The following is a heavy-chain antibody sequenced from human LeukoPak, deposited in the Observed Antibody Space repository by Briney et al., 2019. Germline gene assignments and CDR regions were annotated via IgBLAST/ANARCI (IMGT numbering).Heavy chain of an antibody. V-gene: IGHV1-46*01. Sequence: ASVKVSCKASGYTFTNYLLHWVRQAPGQGLKWVGRITPSVDTTNYAQKFRDRVTMTRDTSTSTVYMELSSPRSKDTAVYHCVREESGGYFDYWGQGTLVTVSS. J-gene: IGHJ4*02. D-gene: IGHD2-8*02. CDR1: GYTFTNYL. CDR2: ITPSVDTT. CDR3: VREESGGYFDY.